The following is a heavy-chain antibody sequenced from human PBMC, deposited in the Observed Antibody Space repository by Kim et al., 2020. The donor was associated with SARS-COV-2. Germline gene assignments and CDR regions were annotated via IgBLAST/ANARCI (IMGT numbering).Heavy chain of an antibody. Sequence: YADSRKGRFTNSRANSKNMLYLQMNSLRAEDTAVSYCAITTDSRVYFFADWGQGTLVTVSS. J-gene: IGHJ4*02. CDR3: AITTDSRVYFFAD. D-gene: IGHD3-22*01. V-gene: IGHV3-23*01.